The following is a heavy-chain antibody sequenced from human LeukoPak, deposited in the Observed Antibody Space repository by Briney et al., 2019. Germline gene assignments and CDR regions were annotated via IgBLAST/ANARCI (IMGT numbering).Heavy chain of an antibody. CDR3: ARHMPVIRLLDIVVVPAAIPGTWVDAFDI. J-gene: IGHJ3*02. D-gene: IGHD2-2*02. Sequence: PSETLSLTCTVSGGSISSYYWSWIRQPPGKGLEWIGYIYYSGSTNYNPSLKSRVTISVDTSKNQFSLKLSSVTAADTAVYYCARHMPVIRLLDIVVVPAAIPGTWVDAFDIWGQGTMVTVSS. CDR1: GGSISSYY. V-gene: IGHV4-59*08. CDR2: IYYSGST.